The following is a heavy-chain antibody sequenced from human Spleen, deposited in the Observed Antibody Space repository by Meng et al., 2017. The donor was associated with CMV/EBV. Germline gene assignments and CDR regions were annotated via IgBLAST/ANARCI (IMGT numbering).Heavy chain of an antibody. Sequence: SGPTLVKPTQTLTLTCTFSGFSLSTSGVGVGWIRQPPGKALEWLALIYWNDDQRYSPSLRNRLTITQDASKNQVVLTMTKMDPVDTATYCCGNFDYWGQGMLVTVSS. V-gene: IGHV2-5*01. CDR2: IYWNDDQ. J-gene: IGHJ4*02. CDR1: GFSLSTSGVG. CDR3: GNFDY.